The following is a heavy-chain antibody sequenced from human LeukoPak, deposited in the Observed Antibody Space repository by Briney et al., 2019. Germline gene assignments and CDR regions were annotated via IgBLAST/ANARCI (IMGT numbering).Heavy chain of an antibody. V-gene: IGHV3-48*03. CDR2: ISGSSSNV. Sequence: QPGGSLRLYCAASGFTFSSYEMNWVRQAPGKGLEWISAISGSSSNVYYAASVRGRFTISRDNAENSLYLQLNTMRAEDTAVYYCARGFRDTAMFLDYWGQGTLVTVSS. D-gene: IGHD5-18*01. J-gene: IGHJ4*02. CDR1: GFTFSSYE. CDR3: ARGFRDTAMFLDY.